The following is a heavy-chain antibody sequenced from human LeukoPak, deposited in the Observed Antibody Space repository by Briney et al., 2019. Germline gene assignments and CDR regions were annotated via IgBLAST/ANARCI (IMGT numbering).Heavy chain of an antibody. CDR3: ARGVVVVVAATSNWFDP. Sequence: GGSLRLSCAVSGFTFDDYAMHWVRQVPGKGLEWVSGINWNSDSIGYADSVKGRFTISRDNSKNTLYLQMNSLRAEDTAVYYCARGVVVVVAATSNWFDPWGQGTLVTVSS. J-gene: IGHJ5*02. CDR2: INWNSDSI. CDR1: GFTFDDYA. V-gene: IGHV3-9*01. D-gene: IGHD2-15*01.